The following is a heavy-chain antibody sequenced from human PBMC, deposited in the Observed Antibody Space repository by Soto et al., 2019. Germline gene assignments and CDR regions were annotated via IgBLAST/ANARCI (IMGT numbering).Heavy chain of an antibody. Sequence: SETLSLTCSVSGGSISSSRYFWGWIRQPPGKGLERIGNIYYSGSTDYNPSLKSRVTISVDTSKNQFSLKLTSVTAAYTAVYNCATYCSRTNCYRRAFDSWRQGSLVIVSS. D-gene: IGHD2-2*01. CDR2: IYYSGST. J-gene: IGHJ5*01. CDR1: GGSISSSRYF. V-gene: IGHV4-39*01. CDR3: ATYCSRTNCYRRAFDS.